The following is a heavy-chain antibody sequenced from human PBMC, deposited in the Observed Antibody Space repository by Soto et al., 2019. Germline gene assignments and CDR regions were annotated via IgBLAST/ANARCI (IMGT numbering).Heavy chain of an antibody. J-gene: IGHJ4*02. D-gene: IGHD1-1*01. CDR3: ARGTSGRKTDFDY. V-gene: IGHV3-11*01. CDR2: ISVSSGTI. CDR1: GFTFSDYY. Sequence: PGGALRLSCAASGFTFSDYYITWIRQAPGSGLEWVSYISVSSGTISYGDSVKGRFTLSRDNAKKSLYLQLNSLRAEDTAVYYCARGTSGRKTDFDYWGQGTLVPVSS.